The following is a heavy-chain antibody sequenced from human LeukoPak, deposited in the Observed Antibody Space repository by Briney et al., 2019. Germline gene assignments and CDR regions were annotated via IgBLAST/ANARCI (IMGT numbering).Heavy chain of an antibody. CDR3: ARLRFDFWSGYTHPYFDY. V-gene: IGHV4-39*01. CDR1: GGSISSSSYS. CDR2: IYYSGTT. Sequence: SETLSLTCTVSGGSISSSSYSWSWIRQPPGKGLEWIGSIYYSGTTYYNPSLKSRVTISVDTSKIQFSLKLSSVAATDTAVYFCARLRFDFWSGYTHPYFDYWGQGTLVTVSS. D-gene: IGHD3-3*01. J-gene: IGHJ4*02.